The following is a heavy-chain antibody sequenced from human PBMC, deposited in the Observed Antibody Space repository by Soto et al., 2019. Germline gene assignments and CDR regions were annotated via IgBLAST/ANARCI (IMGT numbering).Heavy chain of an antibody. CDR2: INHSGST. D-gene: IGHD3-3*01. V-gene: IGHV4-34*01. Sequence: KLSETLSLTCAVYGGSFSGYYWSWIRQPPGKGLEWIGEINHSGSTNYNPSLKSRVTISVDTSKNQFSLKLSSVTAADTAVYYCARVIRRITIFGVASGPNYNWFDPWGQGTLVTVSS. CDR3: ARVIRRITIFGVASGPNYNWFDP. J-gene: IGHJ5*02. CDR1: GGSFSGYY.